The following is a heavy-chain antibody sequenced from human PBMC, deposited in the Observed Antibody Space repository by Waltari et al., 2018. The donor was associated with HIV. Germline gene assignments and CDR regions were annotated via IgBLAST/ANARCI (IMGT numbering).Heavy chain of an antibody. Sequence: QEQLVESGGGLVKPGGSLRLSCAASGFTFSDYYMSWIRQAPGKGLEWVSHMSSSGSTKYNTDSVKGRFTISRDNAKNSLYLQMNSLRAEDTAVYYCARGDYYFDSSGYYRYPDYWGQGTLVTVS. D-gene: IGHD3-22*01. CDR2: MSSSGSTK. V-gene: IGHV3-11*04. J-gene: IGHJ4*02. CDR3: ARGDYYFDSSGYYRYPDY. CDR1: GFTFSDYY.